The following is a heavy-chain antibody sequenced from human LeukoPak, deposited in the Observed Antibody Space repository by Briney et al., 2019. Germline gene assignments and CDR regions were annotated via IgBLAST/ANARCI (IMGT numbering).Heavy chain of an antibody. V-gene: IGHV4-59*01. CDR3: ARGKDYHDYSY. Sequence: PSETLSLTCSVSGGSISSYYWSWIRQPPGKGPEWIGYIYYSGSTNYNPSLKSRVTISVDTSKNQFSLKLSSVTAADTAVYYCARGKDYHDYSYWGQGTLVTVSS. CDR2: IYYSGST. CDR1: GGSISSYY. D-gene: IGHD4-17*01. J-gene: IGHJ4*02.